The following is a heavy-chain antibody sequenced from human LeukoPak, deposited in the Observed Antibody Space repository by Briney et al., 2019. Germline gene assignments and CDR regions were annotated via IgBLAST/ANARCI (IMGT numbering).Heavy chain of an antibody. J-gene: IGHJ4*02. Sequence: GGSLRLSCAASGLTFDDYAMHWVRQAPGKGLEWVSGISWNSGSIGYADSVKGRFTISRDNAKNSLYLQMNSLRAEDTAVYYCARDREEAAFDYWGQGTLVTVSS. D-gene: IGHD2-15*01. CDR3: ARDREEAAFDY. CDR2: ISWNSGSI. CDR1: GLTFDDYA. V-gene: IGHV3-9*01.